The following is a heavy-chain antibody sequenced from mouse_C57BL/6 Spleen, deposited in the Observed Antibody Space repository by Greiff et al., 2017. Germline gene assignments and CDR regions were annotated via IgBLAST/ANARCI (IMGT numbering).Heavy chain of an antibody. CDR3: VRHDAWAMDD. CDR1: GYTFTSYW. CDR2: INPSSGST. Sequence: QVQLQQSGAELAKPGASVKLSCKASGYTFTSYWMHWVKQRPGQGLEWIGYINPSSGSTKYNQKFKDKATLTVDKSSSTAYMQLSSLTSEDSAVYYCVRHDAWAMDDWGQGTTVTVSS. V-gene: IGHV1-7*01. J-gene: IGHJ4*01.